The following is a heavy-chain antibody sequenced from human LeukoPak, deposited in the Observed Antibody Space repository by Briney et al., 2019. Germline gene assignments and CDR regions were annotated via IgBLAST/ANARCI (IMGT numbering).Heavy chain of an antibody. CDR2: ISGSGGST. Sequence: GGSLRLSCAASGFTFSSYAMSWVRQAPGKGLEWVSAISGSGGSTYYADSVKGRFTISRDNSKNTLYLQMNSLRAEDTAVYYCAKDGTHSSSWYGYFDYWGQGTLVTVSS. CDR1: GFTFSSYA. D-gene: IGHD6-13*01. CDR3: AKDGTHSSSWYGYFDY. V-gene: IGHV3-23*01. J-gene: IGHJ4*02.